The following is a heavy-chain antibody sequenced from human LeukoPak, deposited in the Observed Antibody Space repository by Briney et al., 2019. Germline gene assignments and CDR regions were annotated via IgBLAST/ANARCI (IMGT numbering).Heavy chain of an antibody. Sequence: SETLSLTCTVSGYSISSSYYWGWIRQPPGKGLEWIGSIYYSGSTYYNPSLKSRVTISVDTSKNQYSLKLSSVTAADTAVYYCARHTYYYYYMDVWGKGTTVTISS. J-gene: IGHJ6*03. CDR2: IYYSGST. CDR1: GYSISSSYY. V-gene: IGHV4-39*01. CDR3: ARHTYYYYYMDV.